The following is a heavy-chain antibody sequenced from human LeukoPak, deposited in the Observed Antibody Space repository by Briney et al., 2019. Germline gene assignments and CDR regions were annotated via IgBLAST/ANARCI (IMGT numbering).Heavy chain of an antibody. CDR1: GGSISSDY. Sequence: PSETLSLTCTVSGGSISSDYWSWIRQPPGKGLEWVGYINYSGNTNSNPSLKSRVTISVDTSKNQFSLKLSSVTAADTAVYYCARVGTYGSGSYLSWLDYWGQGTLVTVSS. V-gene: IGHV4-59*01. CDR3: ARVGTYGSGSYLSWLDY. CDR2: INYSGNT. J-gene: IGHJ4*02. D-gene: IGHD3-10*01.